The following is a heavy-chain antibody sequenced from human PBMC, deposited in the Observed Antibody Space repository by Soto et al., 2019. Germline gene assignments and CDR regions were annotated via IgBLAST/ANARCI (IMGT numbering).Heavy chain of an antibody. V-gene: IGHV1-58*01. J-gene: IGHJ4*02. CDR2: IAVGSGYT. CDR3: AADATAWQQMVLSDY. D-gene: IGHD2-8*01. Sequence: ASVKPSCKASGFTFTSSAFQWVRQARGQRLEWIGWIAVGSGYTNYAQRFQDRVTLTRDMSTATTYMELSRLTSEDTAIYYCAADATAWQQMVLSDYCGQGTLVTVSS. CDR1: GFTFTSSA.